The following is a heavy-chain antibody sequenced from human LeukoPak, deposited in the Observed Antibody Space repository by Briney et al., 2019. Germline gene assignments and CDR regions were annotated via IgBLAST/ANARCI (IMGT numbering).Heavy chain of an antibody. CDR3: ARLPTGFPNWFDP. CDR2: VSYDGST. CDR1: GGFISRTPYS. J-gene: IGHJ5*02. V-gene: IGHV4-39*02. Sequence: SDTLSLTCSVSGGFISRTPYSWGWIRHPPGKGLEWIATVSYDGSTYYNTFLQIRLTMSLDTSKSRFSLNLSSVTAADTAVYYCARLPTGFPNWFDPWGQGTLVTVSS. D-gene: IGHD4-17*01.